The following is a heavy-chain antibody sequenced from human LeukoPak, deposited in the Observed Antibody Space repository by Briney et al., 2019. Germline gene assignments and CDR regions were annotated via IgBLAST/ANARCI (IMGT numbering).Heavy chain of an antibody. J-gene: IGHJ5*02. Sequence: SETLSLTCGVSGYSISSGFQWAWIRQSPGKGLEWIGSIYHSGSAHYNPSLKSRVTISVETSKNQFSLNMYSVTAADTAVYYCARDPRWLTPDCTSTSCYENYFDPWGQGTLVTVSS. CDR1: GYSISSGFQ. CDR3: ARDPRWLTPDCTSTSCYENYFDP. CDR2: IYHSGSA. D-gene: IGHD2-2*01. V-gene: IGHV4-38-2*02.